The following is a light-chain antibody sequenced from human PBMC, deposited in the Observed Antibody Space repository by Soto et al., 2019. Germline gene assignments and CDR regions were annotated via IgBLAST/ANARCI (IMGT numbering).Light chain of an antibody. Sequence: QSVLTQPPSVSGAPGQRVTISCTGSSSNIGAGYDVHWYQQLPGTAPKLLIYGNSNRPSGVPDRFSGSKSGTSASLAITGLQXXXXXDYYCQSYDSSLSGWVFGGGTKLTV. CDR2: GNS. J-gene: IGLJ3*02. V-gene: IGLV1-40*01. CDR1: SSNIGAGYD. CDR3: QSYDSSLSGWV.